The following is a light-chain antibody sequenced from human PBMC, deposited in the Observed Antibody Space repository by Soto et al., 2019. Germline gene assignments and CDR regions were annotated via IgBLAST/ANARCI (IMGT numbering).Light chain of an antibody. J-gene: IGKJ4*01. CDR3: QQLYSYPRT. Sequence: DIQLTQSPSLLSASVGDRVTITCRASQGISNTVTWYQQKPGRAPKLLIYAASTLQGGVPSRFSGSGSGTEFTLPISSLQPEDFATYYCQQLYSYPRTFGGGTKVEMK. V-gene: IGKV1-9*01. CDR2: AAS. CDR1: QGISNT.